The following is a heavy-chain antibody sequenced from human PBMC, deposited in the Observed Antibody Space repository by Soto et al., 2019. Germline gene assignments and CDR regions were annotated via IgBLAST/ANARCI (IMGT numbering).Heavy chain of an antibody. J-gene: IGHJ4*02. CDR3: AKVIEYYDYIWGSPKEYYFDY. D-gene: IGHD3-16*01. Sequence: GSLRLSCAASGFTFDDYGMSWVRQAPGKGLEWVSGINWNGGSTDYADSVKGRFTISRDNAKNTLYLQMNSLRAEDTAVYYCAKVIEYYDYIWGSPKEYYFDYWGQGTLVTVSS. CDR2: INWNGGST. CDR1: GFTFDDYG. V-gene: IGHV3-20*04.